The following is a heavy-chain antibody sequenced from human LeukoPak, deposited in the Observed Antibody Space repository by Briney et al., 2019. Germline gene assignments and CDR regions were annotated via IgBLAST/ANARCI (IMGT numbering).Heavy chain of an antibody. CDR1: GFTFSSYG. Sequence: AGGSLRLSCAASGFTFSSYGMSWVRQAPGKGLEWVSAISGSGGSTYYADSVKGRFTISRDNAKTSLYLLMNSLRAEDTAVYYCAKRLGYGPMASDYWGQGTLVTVSS. V-gene: IGHV3-23*01. CDR3: AKRLGYGPMASDY. CDR2: ISGSGGST. J-gene: IGHJ4*02. D-gene: IGHD4/OR15-4a*01.